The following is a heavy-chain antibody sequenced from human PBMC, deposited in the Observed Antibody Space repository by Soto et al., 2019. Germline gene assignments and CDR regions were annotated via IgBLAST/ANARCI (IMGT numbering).Heavy chain of an antibody. CDR1: GFTFSSYA. V-gene: IGHV3-30-3*01. J-gene: IGHJ3*02. Sequence: QVQLVESGGGVVQPGRSLSLSCAASGFTFSSYAMHWVRQAPGKGLEWVAVISYDGSNKYYADSVKGRFTISRDNSKNTLYLQMNSLRAEDTAVYYCARENTVYDHAFDIWGQGTMVTVSS. CDR3: ARENTVYDHAFDI. D-gene: IGHD2-8*01. CDR2: ISYDGSNK.